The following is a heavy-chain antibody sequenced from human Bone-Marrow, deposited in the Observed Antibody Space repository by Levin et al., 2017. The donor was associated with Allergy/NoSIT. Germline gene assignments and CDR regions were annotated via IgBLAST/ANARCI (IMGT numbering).Heavy chain of an antibody. CDR1: GHIFTNYW. CDR2: IYAGDSDT. CDR3: ASYYYDTSGGWLDP. Sequence: GESLKISCKGSGHIFTNYWIAWVRQMPGKGLEWMGIIYAGDSDTRYSPSFQGQVTISADKSINTAYLHWSSLKASDSAMYYCASYYYDTSGGWLDPWGQGTLVTVSS. V-gene: IGHV5-51*01. J-gene: IGHJ5*02. D-gene: IGHD3-22*01.